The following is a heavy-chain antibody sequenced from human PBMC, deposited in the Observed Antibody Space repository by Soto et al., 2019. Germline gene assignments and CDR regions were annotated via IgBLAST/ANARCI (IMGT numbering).Heavy chain of an antibody. CDR3: ARTKVATIYYYYYYMDV. D-gene: IGHD5-12*01. Sequence: SETLSLTCTVSGGSISSYYWSWIRQPPGKGLEWIGYIYYSGSTNYNPSLKSRVTISVDTSKNQFSLKLSSVTAADTAVYYCARTKVATIYYYYYYMDVWGKGTTVTVSS. CDR2: IYYSGST. CDR1: GGSISSYY. V-gene: IGHV4-59*01. J-gene: IGHJ6*03.